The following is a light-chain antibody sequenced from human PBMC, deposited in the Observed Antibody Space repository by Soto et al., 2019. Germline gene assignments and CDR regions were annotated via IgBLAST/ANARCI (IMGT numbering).Light chain of an antibody. V-gene: IGLV2-14*01. J-gene: IGLJ2*01. CDR2: EVS. CDR3: AAWDDSLNGPV. CDR1: SSDIGGYKY. Sequence: QSALTQPASVSGSPGQSITISCTGTSSDIGGYKYVSWYQQHPGKAPKLMIYEVSNRPSGVSSRFSGSKSGNTASLTVSGLQAEDEADYYCAAWDDSLNGPVFGGGTKLTVL.